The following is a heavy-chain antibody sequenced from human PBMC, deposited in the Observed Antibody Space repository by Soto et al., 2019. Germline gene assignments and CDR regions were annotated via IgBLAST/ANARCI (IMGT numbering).Heavy chain of an antibody. CDR3: ARVGYSSTGTTHHCHVLDV. CDR1: GYNITSHY. CDR2: IYPRGGTT. V-gene: IGHV1-46*01. J-gene: IGHJ6*02. D-gene: IGHD3-22*01. Sequence: GASVKVSCKASGYNITSHYMHWVRQAPGQRLESMGIIYPRGGTTISAQKFQGRVTMTRDTSTHTLYMELSSLRSEDTAIYYCARVGYSSTGTTHHCHVLDVCGQGTTVTGS.